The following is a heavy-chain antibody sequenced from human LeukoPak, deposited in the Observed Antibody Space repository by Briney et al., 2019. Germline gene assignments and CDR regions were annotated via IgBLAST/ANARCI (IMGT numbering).Heavy chain of an antibody. Sequence: SETLSLTCAVYGGSISSYYWSWIRQPAGKGLEWIGRIYTSGSTNYNPSLKSRVTMSVDTSKNQFSLKLSSVTAADTAVYYCARLPMVRGVANYYYYYYMDVWGKGTTVTISS. D-gene: IGHD3-10*01. CDR2: IYTSGST. J-gene: IGHJ6*03. CDR1: GGSISSYY. V-gene: IGHV4-59*10. CDR3: ARLPMVRGVANYYYYYYMDV.